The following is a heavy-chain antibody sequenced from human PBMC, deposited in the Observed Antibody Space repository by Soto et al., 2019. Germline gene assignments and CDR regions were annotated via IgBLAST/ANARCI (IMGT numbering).Heavy chain of an antibody. V-gene: IGHV2-5*02. J-gene: IGHJ4*02. D-gene: IGHD3-10*01. CDR1: GFSLSTSGVG. Sequence: SGPTLVNPTQTLTLTCTFSGFSLSTSGVGVGWIRQPPGKALEWLALIYWDDDKRYSPSLKSRLTITKDTSKNQVVLTMTNMDPVDTATYYCAHTNLLWSIPYIPYFDYWGQGTLVTVSS. CDR2: IYWDDDK. CDR3: AHTNLLWSIPYIPYFDY.